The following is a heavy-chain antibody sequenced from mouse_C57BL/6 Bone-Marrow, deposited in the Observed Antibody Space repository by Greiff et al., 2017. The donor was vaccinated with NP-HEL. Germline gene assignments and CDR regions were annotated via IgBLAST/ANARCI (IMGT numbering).Heavy chain of an antibody. V-gene: IGHV1-64*01. D-gene: IGHD3-2*02. Sequence: VQLQQPGAELVKPGASVKLSCKASGYTFTSYWMHWVKQRPGQGLEWIGMIHPNSGSTNYNEKFKSKATLTVDKSSSTAYIQLSSLTSEDSAVYYCARQLRLMAFAYWGQGTLVTVSA. CDR1: GYTFTSYW. CDR3: ARQLRLMAFAY. J-gene: IGHJ3*01. CDR2: IHPNSGST.